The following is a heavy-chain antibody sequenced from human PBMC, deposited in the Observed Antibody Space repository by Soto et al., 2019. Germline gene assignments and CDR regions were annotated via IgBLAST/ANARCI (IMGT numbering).Heavy chain of an antibody. V-gene: IGHV1-18*01. CDR1: GYTFISFA. CDR2: ISTYNGNT. Sequence: QVQLVQPGPEVKKPGASVNGCCKTSGYTFISFAITWVRQAPGQGLEWMGWISTYNGNTNYAPKLQGRVTMTTDTSTSTAYMELRSLSSDDTAVYYCARDRLVSIYAFDIWGQGTMVTVSS. J-gene: IGHJ3*02. D-gene: IGHD3-16*01. CDR3: ARDRLVSIYAFDI.